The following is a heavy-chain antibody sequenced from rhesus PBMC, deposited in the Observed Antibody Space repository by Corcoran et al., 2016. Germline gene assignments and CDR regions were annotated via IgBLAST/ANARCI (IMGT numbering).Heavy chain of an antibody. Sequence: QVQLQESGPGLVKPSETLSLPCAVSGGSITGYWLGWIRQPPVKGLVWVGYIGGSSGSTYYNPSHKSRVTISTDTSKNQFSLKLSSVTAADTAVYYCARFEDNIWTGYLIDYWGQGVLVTVSS. CDR1: GGSITGYW. D-gene: IGHD3-3*01. V-gene: IGHV4-165*01. J-gene: IGHJ4*01. CDR2: IGGSSGST. CDR3: ARFEDNIWTGYLIDY.